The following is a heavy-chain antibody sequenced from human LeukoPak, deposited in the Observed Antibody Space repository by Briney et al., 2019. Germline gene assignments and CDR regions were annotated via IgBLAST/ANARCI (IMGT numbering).Heavy chain of an antibody. CDR1: GGSFSSGGYY. CDR3: ARGMSMGPSAYYFDY. Sequence: SQTLSLTCTVSGGSFSSGGYYWGWLRQHPGTGLEWVGYIYYSGSTYYNPSLKSRVTISVDTSKNQFSLKLSSVTAADTAVYYCARGMSMGPSAYYFDYWGQGTLVTVSS. D-gene: IGHD2/OR15-2a*01. CDR2: IYYSGST. J-gene: IGHJ4*02. V-gene: IGHV4-31*03.